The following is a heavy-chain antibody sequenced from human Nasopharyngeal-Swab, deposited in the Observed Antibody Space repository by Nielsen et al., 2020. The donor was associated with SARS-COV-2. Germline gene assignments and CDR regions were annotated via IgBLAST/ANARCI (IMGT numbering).Heavy chain of an antibody. CDR1: RDSVSNDRVA. Sequence: SETLSLTCAISRDSVSNDRVAWNWIRQSPSRGLEWLGRTYYRSEWYNDYAVPVKSRITIKPDPSTNQFSLQLNSVTPEDTAVYYCARDEGAHNSWGQGTLVTVSS. V-gene: IGHV6-1*01. CDR3: ARDEGAHNS. CDR2: TYYRSEWYN. J-gene: IGHJ4*02. D-gene: IGHD3-16*01.